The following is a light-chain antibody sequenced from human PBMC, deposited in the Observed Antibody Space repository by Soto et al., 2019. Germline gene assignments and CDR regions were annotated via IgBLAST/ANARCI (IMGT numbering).Light chain of an antibody. J-gene: IGKJ1*01. CDR3: QHYNNWPRT. CDR1: QSVSSN. V-gene: IGKV3-15*01. Sequence: EIVMTQSPATLSVPPGGRATLSCRASQSVSSNLAWYQQKPGQAPRLLIYGASTRATGIPARFSGSGSGTEFTLTISSLQSEDFAVYYCQHYNNWPRTFGQGTKVEIK. CDR2: GAS.